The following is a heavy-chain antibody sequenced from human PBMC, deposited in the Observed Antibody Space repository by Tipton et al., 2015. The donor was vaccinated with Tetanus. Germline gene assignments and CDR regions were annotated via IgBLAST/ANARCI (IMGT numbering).Heavy chain of an antibody. D-gene: IGHD3-10*01. V-gene: IGHV4-61*08. CDR1: GGSISSGDYS. CDR3: AGSQSWFAFDI. CDR2: IYSSGSA. Sequence: TLSLTCAVSGGSISSGDYSWSWIRQPPGKGLEWIGNIYSSGSANYNPPLRSRVTISVAASKDRFSLKMISVTPADTAVYYCAGSQSWFAFDIWGQGTIVTVSS. J-gene: IGHJ3*02.